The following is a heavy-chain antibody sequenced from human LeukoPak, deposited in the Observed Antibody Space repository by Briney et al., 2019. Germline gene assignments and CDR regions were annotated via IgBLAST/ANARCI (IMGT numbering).Heavy chain of an antibody. Sequence: SETLSLTCTVSGGSISSYYWSWIRQPPGKGLEWIGYIYYSGSTNYNPSLKSRVTISVDTSKNQFSLKLSSVTAADTAVYYCARIPYYDSSGSIDYWGQGTLVTVSS. D-gene: IGHD3-22*01. CDR2: IYYSGST. CDR1: GGSISSYY. V-gene: IGHV4-59*01. J-gene: IGHJ4*02. CDR3: ARIPYYDSSGSIDY.